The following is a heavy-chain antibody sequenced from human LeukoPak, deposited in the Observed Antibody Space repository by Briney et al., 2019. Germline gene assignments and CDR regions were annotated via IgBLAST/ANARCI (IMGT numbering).Heavy chain of an antibody. V-gene: IGHV1-8*01. D-gene: IGHD3-10*01. CDR3: ARGREGRGAETPLLDY. Sequence: ASVKVSCKASGYTFTSYDINWVRQAAGQGPEWMGWINPNSGNTDYAQKFQGRVTMTTSTSTSVAYMELSNLRSEDTAVYYCARGREGRGAETPLLDYWGQGTLVIVSS. CDR2: INPNSGNT. J-gene: IGHJ4*02. CDR1: GYTFTSYD.